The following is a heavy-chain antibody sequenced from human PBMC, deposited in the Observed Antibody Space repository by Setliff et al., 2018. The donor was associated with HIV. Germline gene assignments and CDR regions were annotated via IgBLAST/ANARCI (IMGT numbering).Heavy chain of an antibody. CDR2: IYYSGST. V-gene: IGHV4-59*08. CDR1: GGSISSHY. CDR3: ARVGGKGYSNFLDS. J-gene: IGHJ4*02. D-gene: IGHD4-4*01. Sequence: SETLSLTCTVSGGSISSHYWSWIRQPPGKGLEWIGYIYYSGSTNYNPSLKNRVAISVDTSKNQFSLNLTSVTAADTAMYFCARVGGKGYSNFLDSWGQGALVTVSS.